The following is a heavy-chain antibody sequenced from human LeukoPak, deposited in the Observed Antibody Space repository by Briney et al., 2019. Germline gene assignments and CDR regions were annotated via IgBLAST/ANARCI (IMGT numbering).Heavy chain of an antibody. Sequence: VASVKVSCKASGGTFSSYAISWVRQAPGQGLEWMGGIIPIFGTANYAQKFQGRVTITADKSTSTAYMELSSLRSEDTAVYYCARARFGGSGHQWDWFDPWGQGTLVTVSS. CDR1: GGTFSSYA. CDR3: ARARFGGSGHQWDWFDP. V-gene: IGHV1-69*06. CDR2: IIPIFGTA. D-gene: IGHD3-3*01. J-gene: IGHJ5*02.